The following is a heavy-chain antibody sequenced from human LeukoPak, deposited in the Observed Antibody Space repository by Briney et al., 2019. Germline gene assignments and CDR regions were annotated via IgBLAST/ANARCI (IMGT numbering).Heavy chain of an antibody. D-gene: IGHD2-21*02. V-gene: IGHV3-21*01. CDR1: GFTFSSYS. J-gene: IGHJ4*02. Sequence: GGSLRLSCAPSGFTFSSYSMNWVRQAPGKGLEWVSSISSSSSYIYYADSVKGRFTIPRDNAKTSLYLQMNSRRAEDTAVYYCASQYCGGDCYNYWGQGTLVTVSS. CDR2: ISSSSSYI. CDR3: ASQYCGGDCYNY.